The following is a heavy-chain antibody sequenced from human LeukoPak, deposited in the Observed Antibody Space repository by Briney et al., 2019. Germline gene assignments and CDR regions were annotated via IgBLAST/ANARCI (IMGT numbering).Heavy chain of an antibody. CDR3: ARGANGYYFDY. J-gene: IGHJ4*02. CDR2: IYYSGST. Sequence: SETLSLTCTVSGGSISSYYWSWIRQPPGKGLEWIGYIYYSGSTNYNPSLKSRVTISVDTSKNQFSLKLSSVTAADTAVYYCARGANGYYFDYWGQGTLVTVSS. V-gene: IGHV4-59*01. D-gene: IGHD5-24*01. CDR1: GGSISSYY.